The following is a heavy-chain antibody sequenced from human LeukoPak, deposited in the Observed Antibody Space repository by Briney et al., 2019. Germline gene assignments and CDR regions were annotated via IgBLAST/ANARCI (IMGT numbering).Heavy chain of an antibody. V-gene: IGHV3-66*03. CDR1: GFIVSDNC. CDR3: ARDRSSSSLSHTVTSGVFDY. CDR2: IYSLGDT. J-gene: IGHJ4*02. D-gene: IGHD4-17*01. Sequence: GGSLRLSCTASGFIVSDNCMSWVRQAPGKGLEWVSLIYSLGDTYYADSVKGRFTISRNNSKNTLYLQMNSLRAEDTAVYYCARDRSSSSLSHTVTSGVFDYWGQGTLVTVSS.